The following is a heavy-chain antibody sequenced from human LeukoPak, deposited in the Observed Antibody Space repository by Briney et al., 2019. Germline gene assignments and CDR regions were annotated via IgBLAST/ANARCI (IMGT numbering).Heavy chain of an antibody. D-gene: IGHD5-12*01. Sequence: PGGSLRLSCAASGFTFSSYSMNWVRQAPGKGLEWVSYISSSGSTIYYADSVKGRFTISRDNSKNTLYLQSNSLRAEDTAVHYCAKGEGGYRYEIFDYWGQGTLVTVSS. V-gene: IGHV3-48*01. CDR3: AKGEGGYRYEIFDY. CDR2: ISSSGSTI. J-gene: IGHJ4*02. CDR1: GFTFSSYS.